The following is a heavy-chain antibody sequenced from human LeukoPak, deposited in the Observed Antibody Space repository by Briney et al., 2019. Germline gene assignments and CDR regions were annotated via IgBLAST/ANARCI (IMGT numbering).Heavy chain of an antibody. CDR1: GFAFSSHA. V-gene: IGHV3-23*01. J-gene: IGHJ4*02. D-gene: IGHD1-1*01. CDR3: ANEVRPNDY. CDR2: IDISGGST. Sequence: GGSLRLSCAASGFAFSSHAMCWVRQAPGKGLEWVSSIDISGGSTYYADSAEGRFTISRDNSKNTLYLQMNGLRAEDAALYYCANEVRPNDYWGQGTLVTVSS.